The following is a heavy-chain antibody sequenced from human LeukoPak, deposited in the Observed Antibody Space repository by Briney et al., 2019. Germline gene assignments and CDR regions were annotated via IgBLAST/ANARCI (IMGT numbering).Heavy chain of an antibody. CDR2: VRNDGSNE. J-gene: IGHJ4*02. CDR1: GFVLSDYG. D-gene: IGHD5-12*01. CDR3: AKESDSGYHSEGPKN. Sequence: PGGSLRLSCAASGFVLSDYGMHWVRQAPGKGLGWVAFVRNDGSNEYYVGSVKGRFTISRDKSKNTLYLQMNSLRAEDTAVYSCAKESDSGYHSEGPKNWGLGTLVTVSS. V-gene: IGHV3-30*02.